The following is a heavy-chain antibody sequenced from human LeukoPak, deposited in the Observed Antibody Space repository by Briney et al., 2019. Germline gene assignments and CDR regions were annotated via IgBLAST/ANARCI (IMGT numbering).Heavy chain of an antibody. Sequence: GGSLRLSCAASGFTFSNFALSWVRQAPGKGLEWVSAISGSGDSTYYADSVKGRFTISRDNAKNSLYLQMNSLRAEDTALYYCAKSSYYDIAFDIWGQGTMVTVSS. CDR1: GFTFSNFA. CDR2: ISGSGDST. D-gene: IGHD3-22*01. V-gene: IGHV3-23*01. CDR3: AKSSYYDIAFDI. J-gene: IGHJ3*02.